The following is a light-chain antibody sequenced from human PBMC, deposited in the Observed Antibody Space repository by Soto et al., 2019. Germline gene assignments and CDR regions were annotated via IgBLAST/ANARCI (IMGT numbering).Light chain of an antibody. CDR2: ATS. CDR1: QNVGSF. Sequence: DIQMTQSPSSLSASVGDRVSLTCRACQNVGSFVNWYQQKPAKAPRLLIYATSNLQSGVPSRISGSGSGTEFTLTISSVQPEDFATYFCQQSYSAQYTFGQGTKVDIK. J-gene: IGKJ2*01. CDR3: QQSYSAQYT. V-gene: IGKV1-39*01.